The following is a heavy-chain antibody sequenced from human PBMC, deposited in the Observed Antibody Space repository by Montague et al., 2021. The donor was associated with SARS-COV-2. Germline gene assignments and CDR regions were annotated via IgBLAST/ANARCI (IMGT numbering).Heavy chain of an antibody. V-gene: IGHV4-34*01. CDR1: GGSFSDYY. CDR3: ARFLRRVVPAATGHWEKNYYYYYMDV. D-gene: IGHD2-2*01. Sequence: SETLSLTCVVYGGSFSDYYWSWIRQPPGKGLEWIGEINHSGSTXXXPSXXXRVTISVDTSKNQFSLKLSSVTAADTAVYYCARFLRRVVPAATGHWEKNYYYYYMDVWGKGTTVTVSS. J-gene: IGHJ6*03. CDR2: INHSGST.